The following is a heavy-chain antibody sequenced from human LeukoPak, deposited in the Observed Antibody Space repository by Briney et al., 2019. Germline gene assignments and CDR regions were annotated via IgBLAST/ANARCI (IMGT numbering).Heavy chain of an antibody. CDR1: GVSMSSYY. J-gene: IGHJ5*02. CDR3: ARDVQSSGGYNWFDP. Sequence: PSETLSLTCTVSGVSMSSYYWSWIRQPAGKGLEWIGFVYTSGSTNYNPSLKSRVTMSIDTSKSQFSLKLISVTAADTAVYYCARDVQSSGGYNWFDPWGQGTLVTVSS. V-gene: IGHV4-4*07. CDR2: VYTSGST. D-gene: IGHD2-15*01.